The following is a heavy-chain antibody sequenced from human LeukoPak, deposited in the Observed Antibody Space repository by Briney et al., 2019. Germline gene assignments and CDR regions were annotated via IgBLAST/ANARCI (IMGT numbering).Heavy chain of an antibody. V-gene: IGHV4-59*01. D-gene: IGHD3-22*01. J-gene: IGHJ6*02. CDR2: IYYSGST. Sequence: PSETLSLTCTVSGGSISSYYWSWIRQPPGKGLEWIGYIYYSGSTNYNPSLKSRVTISVDTSKNQFSLKLSSVTAADTAVYYCARDRTYYYDSSGAKIFRLYYYYGMDVWGQGTTVTVSS. CDR1: GGSISSYY. CDR3: ARDRTYYYDSSGAKIFRLYYYYGMDV.